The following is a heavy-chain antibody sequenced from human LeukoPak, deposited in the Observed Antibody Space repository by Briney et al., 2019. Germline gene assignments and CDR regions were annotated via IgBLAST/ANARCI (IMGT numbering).Heavy chain of an antibody. Sequence: ASVKVSCKASGYTFTGYYMHWERQAPGQGLEWMGWINPNSGGTNYAQKFQGRVTMTRDTSISTAYMELSRLRSDDTAVYYCARDRPLQLERHAFDIWGQGTMVTVSS. CDR3: ARDRPLQLERHAFDI. D-gene: IGHD1-1*01. V-gene: IGHV1-2*02. J-gene: IGHJ3*02. CDR1: GYTFTGYY. CDR2: INPNSGGT.